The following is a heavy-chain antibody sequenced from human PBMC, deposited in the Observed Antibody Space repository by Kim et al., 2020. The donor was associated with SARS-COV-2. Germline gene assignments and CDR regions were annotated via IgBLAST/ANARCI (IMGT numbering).Heavy chain of an antibody. V-gene: IGHV4-39*02. CDR1: GGSISSSSYY. CDR2: IYYSGST. J-gene: IGHJ2*01. CDR3: ARDNSPDL. Sequence: SETLSLTCTVSGGSISSSSYYWGWIRQPPGKGLEWIGSIYYSGSTYYNPSLKSRVTISVDTSKNQSSLKLSSVTAADTAVYYCARDNSPDLWGRGTLVTVSS. D-gene: IGHD1-26*01.